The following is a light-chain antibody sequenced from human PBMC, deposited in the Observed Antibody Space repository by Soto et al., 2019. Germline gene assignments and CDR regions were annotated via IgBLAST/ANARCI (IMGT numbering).Light chain of an antibody. J-gene: IGKJ1*01. CDR2: DAS. V-gene: IGKV3-11*01. CDR3: QQRGNWPKT. CDR1: QSVSSY. Sequence: EIVLTQSPATLSLSPGERATLSCRASQSVSSYLAWYQQKPGQAPRLLIYDASTRATGIPARFSGSGSGTYFTLTISSLEPEDFAVYYCQQRGNWPKTFGQGTRVEIK.